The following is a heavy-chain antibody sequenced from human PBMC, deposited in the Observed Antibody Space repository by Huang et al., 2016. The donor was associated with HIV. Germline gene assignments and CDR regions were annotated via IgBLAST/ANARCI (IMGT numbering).Heavy chain of an antibody. J-gene: IGHJ4*02. CDR3: EGGGY. V-gene: IGHV3-48*01. D-gene: IGHD3-16*01. CDR2: IDKWGYTT. CDR1: GFTFSIYS. Sequence: EVHLVESGGGLVQPGGSLRLSCAASGFTFSIYSMNWIRQAPGKGLGLGSKIDKWGYTTVYADSGKGRFIISRDHAKNPLYLQMSRLNVDDTAVYYCEGGGYWGQGTPITVSS.